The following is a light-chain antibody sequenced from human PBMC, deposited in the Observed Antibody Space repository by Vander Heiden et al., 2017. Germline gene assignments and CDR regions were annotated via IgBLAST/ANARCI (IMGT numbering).Light chain of an antibody. CDR2: DAS. CDR1: QDISNY. V-gene: IGKV1-33*01. Sequence: DIQMTQSPSSLSASVGDRVTITCQASQDISNYLNWYQQKPGNPPKLLIYDASNLETGAPSRCSGSRSGTDFTFTISSLQPEDIATYYCQQYDNLPWYTFGQGTKLEIK. J-gene: IGKJ2*01. CDR3: QQYDNLPWYT.